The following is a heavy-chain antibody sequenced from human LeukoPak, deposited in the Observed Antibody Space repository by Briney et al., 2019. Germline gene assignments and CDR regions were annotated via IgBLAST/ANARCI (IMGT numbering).Heavy chain of an antibody. D-gene: IGHD3-22*01. CDR1: GGSFSGYY. CDR3: ARTYYYDSSGYD. V-gene: IGHV4-34*01. J-gene: IGHJ4*02. Sequence: ASKTPSLTCAVYGGSFSGYYWSWIRQPPGKGLEWIGEINHSGSTNYNPSLKSRVTISVDTSKNQFSLKLSSVTAADTAVYYCARTYYYDSSGYDWGQGTLVTVSS. CDR2: INHSGST.